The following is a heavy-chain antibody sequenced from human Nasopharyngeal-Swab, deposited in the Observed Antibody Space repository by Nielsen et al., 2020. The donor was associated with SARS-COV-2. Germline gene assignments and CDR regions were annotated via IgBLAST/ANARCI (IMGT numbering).Heavy chain of an antibody. CDR2: IKRKADGATV. CDR3: TTLHRTGWF. D-gene: IGHD6-19*01. V-gene: IGHV3-15*01. J-gene: IGHJ4*02. Sequence: GRSLTLSCAASGFVFSSVWMSWVRQAPGKWLEWVGRIKRKADGATVEYATAVRGRFSISRDDSRNTLFLQMNRLKTEDTAVYYCTTLHRTGWFCGQGTLVTVSA. CDR1: GFVFSSVW.